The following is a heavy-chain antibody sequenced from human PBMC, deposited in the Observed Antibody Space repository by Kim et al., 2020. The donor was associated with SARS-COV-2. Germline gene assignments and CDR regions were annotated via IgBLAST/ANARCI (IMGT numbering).Heavy chain of an antibody. CDR2: VSYDGSNV. V-gene: IGHV3-30*18. CDR1: GFSFRAYA. J-gene: IGHJ6*02. D-gene: IGHD2-15*01. CDR3: AKVRRRPDCSGVSCYFPPLMLRPNYNFYYGVDL. Sequence: GGSLRLSCAASGFSFRAYAMHWVRQAPGKGLEWLAVVSYDGSNVYYAASVKGRFTISRDNSKNILYLQTSSLTPEDAAVYYCAKVRRRPDCSGVSCYFPPLMLRPNYNFYYGVDLWGQGTTVIVSS.